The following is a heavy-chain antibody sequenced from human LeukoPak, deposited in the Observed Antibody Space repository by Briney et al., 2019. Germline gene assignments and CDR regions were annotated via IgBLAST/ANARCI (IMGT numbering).Heavy chain of an antibody. V-gene: IGHV3-7*01. CDR3: ARDIAAKLWNNAFDI. J-gene: IGHJ3*02. CDR1: GFTFSSYW. D-gene: IGHD6-6*01. Sequence: GGSLRLSCAASGFTFSSYWMSWVRQAPGKGLEWVANIKQDGSEKYYVDSVKGRFTISRDNAKNSLYLQMNSLRAEDTAVYYCARDIAAKLWNNAFDIWGRGTMVTVSS. CDR2: IKQDGSEK.